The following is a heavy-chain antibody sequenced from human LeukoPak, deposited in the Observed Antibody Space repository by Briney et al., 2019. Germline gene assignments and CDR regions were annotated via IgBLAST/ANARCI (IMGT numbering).Heavy chain of an antibody. J-gene: IGHJ4*02. D-gene: IGHD6-19*01. CDR3: ATWGAIVAGNDY. Sequence: PSETLSLTCTVSGGSISSYYWSWIRQPPGKGLEWIGFMHYSGSTNYNPSLKSRVTISVDTSKNQFSLKLSSVTAAGTAVYYCATWGAIVAGNDYWGQGTLVTVSS. V-gene: IGHV4-59*01. CDR2: MHYSGST. CDR1: GGSISSYY.